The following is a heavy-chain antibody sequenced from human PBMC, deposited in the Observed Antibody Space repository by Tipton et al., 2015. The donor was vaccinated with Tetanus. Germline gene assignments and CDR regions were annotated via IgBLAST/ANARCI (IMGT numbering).Heavy chain of an antibody. CDR2: ISWNRGTI. CDR1: GFTLRTYS. Sequence: SLRLSCAASGFTLRTYSMNWVRQAPGRGLEWVSTISWNRGTIDYADSVEGRFTISRDNAKSYLYLQMNSLRPEDSALYYCVKDLGWLTGMDVWGQGTTVTVSS. CDR3: VKDLGWLTGMDV. D-gene: IGHD6-19*01. V-gene: IGHV3-9*01. J-gene: IGHJ6*02.